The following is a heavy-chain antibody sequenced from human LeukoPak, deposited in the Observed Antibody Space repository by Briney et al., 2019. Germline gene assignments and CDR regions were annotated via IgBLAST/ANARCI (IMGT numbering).Heavy chain of an antibody. CDR1: GFTFSNYE. V-gene: IGHV3-23*01. J-gene: IGHJ4*02. Sequence: GGSLRLSCAASGFTFSNYEMNWVRQAPGKGLEWVSAISGSGGSTYYADSVKGRFTISRDNSKNTLYLQMNSLRAEDTAVYYCAKGRRGSGSFPYYFDYWGQGTLVTVSS. CDR3: AKGRRGSGSFPYYFDY. CDR2: ISGSGGST. D-gene: IGHD3-10*01.